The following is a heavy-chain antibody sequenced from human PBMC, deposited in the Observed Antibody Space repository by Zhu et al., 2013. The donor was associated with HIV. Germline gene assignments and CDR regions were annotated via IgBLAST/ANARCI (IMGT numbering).Heavy chain of an antibody. CDR3: ARGNRGKRYGDYSYYFDY. Sequence: QVQLVQSGAEVKKPGSSVKVSCKASGGTFSSYAISWVRQAPGQGLEWMGGIIPIFGTANYAQKFQGRVTITADKSTSTAYMELSSLRSEDTAVYYCARGNRGKRYGDYSYYFDYWGQGTLVTVSS. CDR2: IIPIFGTA. V-gene: IGHV1-69*06. CDR1: GGTFSSYA. J-gene: IGHJ4*02. D-gene: IGHD4-17*01.